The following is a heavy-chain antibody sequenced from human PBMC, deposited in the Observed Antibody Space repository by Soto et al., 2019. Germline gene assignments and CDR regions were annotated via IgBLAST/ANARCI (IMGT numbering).Heavy chain of an antibody. CDR1: GGSISSGGYS. V-gene: IGHV4-30-2*01. CDR2: IYHSGST. Sequence: PSETLSLTCAVSGGSISSGGYSWSWIRQPPGKGLEWIGYIYHSGSTYYNPSLKSRVTMSVDRSKNQFSLKLSSVTAADTAVYYCARTIFGVVQFDYWGQGTLVTVSS. D-gene: IGHD3-3*01. J-gene: IGHJ4*02. CDR3: ARTIFGVVQFDY.